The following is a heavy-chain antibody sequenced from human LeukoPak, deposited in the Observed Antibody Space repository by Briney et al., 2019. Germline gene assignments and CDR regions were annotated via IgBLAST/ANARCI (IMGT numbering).Heavy chain of an antibody. CDR2: INPSGGST. J-gene: IGHJ2*01. CDR1: GYTFTSYY. CDR3: ARDERAEVVSSSGDYWYFDL. V-gene: IGHV1-46*01. Sequence: ASVEVSCTASGYTFTSYYMHWVRQAPGQGLEWMGIINPSGGSTSYAQKFQGRVTMTRDTSTSTVYMELSSLRSEDTAVYYCARDERAEVVSSSGDYWYFDLWGRGTLVAVSS. D-gene: IGHD6-13*01.